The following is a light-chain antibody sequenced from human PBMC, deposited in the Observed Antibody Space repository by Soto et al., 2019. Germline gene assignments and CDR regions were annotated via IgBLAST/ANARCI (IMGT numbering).Light chain of an antibody. CDR3: QHYNGLPLT. CDR1: QSVATN. V-gene: IGKV3-15*01. Sequence: EKVMTQSPATLSVSPGERVTLSCRASQSVATNLAWYQQKPGQAPRLLISGAYIRATGIPDRFIGSVSGTEFTLTITSLQSEDFAVYYCQHYNGLPLTFGQGTKVEIK. CDR2: GAY. J-gene: IGKJ1*01.